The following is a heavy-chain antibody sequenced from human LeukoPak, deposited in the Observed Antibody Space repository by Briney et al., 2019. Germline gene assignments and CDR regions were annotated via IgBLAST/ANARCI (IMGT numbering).Heavy chain of an antibody. CDR2: IYYSGST. D-gene: IGHD3-22*01. CDR3: ARDTHKYYYDSSGYYELGY. V-gene: IGHV4-39*07. Sequence: SETLSLTCTVSGGSISSSSYYWGWIRQPPGKGLEWIGSIYYSGSTYYNPSLKSRVTISVDTSKNQFSLKLSSVTAADTAVYYCARDTHKYYYDSSGYYELGYWGQGTLVTVSS. J-gene: IGHJ4*02. CDR1: GGSISSSSYY.